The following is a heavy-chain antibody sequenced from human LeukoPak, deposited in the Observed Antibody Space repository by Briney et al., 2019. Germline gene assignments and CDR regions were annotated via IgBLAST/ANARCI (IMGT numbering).Heavy chain of an antibody. D-gene: IGHD3-3*01. CDR1: GFTFSSCW. Sequence: PGGSLRLSCAASGFTFSSCWMYWGRQAPGKGLVWVSRINSDGSKTRYADSVKGRFTISRDNAKNTLYLQMNSLRAEDTAVYYCARRIESYDFWSAYYTPDYWGQGTLVTVSS. V-gene: IGHV3-74*01. CDR3: ARRIESYDFWSAYYTPDY. CDR2: INSDGSKT. J-gene: IGHJ4*02.